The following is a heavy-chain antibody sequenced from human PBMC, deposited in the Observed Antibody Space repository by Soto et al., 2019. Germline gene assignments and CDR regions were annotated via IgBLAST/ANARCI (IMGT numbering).Heavy chain of an antibody. Sequence: QVQLVESGGGVVQPGRSLRLSCAASGFTFSSYGMHWVRQAPGKGLEWVAVISYDGSNKYYADSVKGRFTISRDNSKNTLYLQMNSLRAEDTAVYYCATEGPGDCSGGSCYPNVYYYYGMDVWGQGTTVTVSS. J-gene: IGHJ6*02. CDR3: ATEGPGDCSGGSCYPNVYYYYGMDV. V-gene: IGHV3-30*03. CDR2: ISYDGSNK. CDR1: GFTFSSYG. D-gene: IGHD2-15*01.